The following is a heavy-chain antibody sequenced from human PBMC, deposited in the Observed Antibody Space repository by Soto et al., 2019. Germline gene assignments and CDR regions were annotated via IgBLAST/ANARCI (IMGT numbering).Heavy chain of an antibody. CDR1: GFTFSSYG. CDR2: ISYDGSNK. J-gene: IGHJ4*02. V-gene: IGHV3-30*18. D-gene: IGHD3-3*01. Sequence: QVQLVESGGGAVQPGRSLRLSCAASGFTFSSYGMHWVRQAPGKGLEWVAVISYDGSNKYYADSVKGRFTISRDNSKNTLYLQMNSLRAEDTAVYYCAKSSGITIFGVSVDYWGQGTLVTVSS. CDR3: AKSSGITIFGVSVDY.